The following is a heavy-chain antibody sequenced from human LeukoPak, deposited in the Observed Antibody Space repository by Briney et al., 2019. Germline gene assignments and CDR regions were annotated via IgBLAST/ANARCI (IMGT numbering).Heavy chain of an antibody. CDR3: AKDRYTAMPTGWEPGAFDI. D-gene: IGHD5-18*01. V-gene: IGHV3-53*01. CDR1: GFTVSKNY. J-gene: IGHJ3*02. Sequence: GGSLRLSCAASGFTVSKNYMTWVRQAPGKGLDCVSVITSAGATYYADSVKGRFIISRDNSQNTLYLQMNSLRAEDTAVYYCAKDRYTAMPTGWEPGAFDIWGQGTMVTVSS. CDR2: ITSAGAT.